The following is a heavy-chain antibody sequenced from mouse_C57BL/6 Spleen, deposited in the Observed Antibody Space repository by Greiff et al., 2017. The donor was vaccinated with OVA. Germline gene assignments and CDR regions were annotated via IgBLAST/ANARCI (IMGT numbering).Heavy chain of an antibody. J-gene: IGHJ1*03. D-gene: IGHD2-14*01. Sequence: VQLQQSGPELVKPGASVKISCKASGYSFTGYYMNWVKQSPEKSLEWIGEINPSTGGTTYNQKFKAKATLTVDKSSSTAYMQLESVTSEDSAVYYCARSGGTGYFDVWGTGTTVTVSS. V-gene: IGHV1-42*01. CDR2: INPSTGGT. CDR1: GYSFTGYY. CDR3: ARSGGTGYFDV.